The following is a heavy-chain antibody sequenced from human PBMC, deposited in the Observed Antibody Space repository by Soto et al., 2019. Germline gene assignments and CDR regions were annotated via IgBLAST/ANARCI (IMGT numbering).Heavy chain of an antibody. CDR2: IYSTGTT. Sequence: ESGGGLIQPGGSLKLSCAASGFTVSNNYMSWVRQAPGKGLEWVSLIYSTGTTKYADSVKGRFTVSRDNAKNTLYLQMNSLRAEDTAVYYCAKDGRGSGSHYNSFGYWGQGTLVTVSS. V-gene: IGHV3-53*01. D-gene: IGHD3-10*01. J-gene: IGHJ4*02. CDR1: GFTVSNNY. CDR3: AKDGRGSGSHYNSFGY.